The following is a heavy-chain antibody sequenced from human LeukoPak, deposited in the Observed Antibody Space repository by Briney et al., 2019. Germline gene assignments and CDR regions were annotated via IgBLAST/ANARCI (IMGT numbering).Heavy chain of an antibody. CDR2: IGWNGNSV. D-gene: IGHD1/OR15-1a*01. Sequence: GGALRLSCVASGFNFGDHVMHWVRQAPGKGLEGVSGIGWNGNSVGYADSVMGRFTISRDSAKNSLYLQMNSLRPEDTALYYCAKAFTTGWHNYVHWGQGTLVSVSS. CDR3: AKAFTTGWHNYVH. V-gene: IGHV3-9*01. J-gene: IGHJ4*02. CDR1: GFNFGDHV.